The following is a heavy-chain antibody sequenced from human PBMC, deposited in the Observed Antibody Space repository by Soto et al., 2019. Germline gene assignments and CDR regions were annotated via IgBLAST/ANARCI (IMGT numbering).Heavy chain of an antibody. CDR3: APRVLRAVFGLVTTTAIYFDF. J-gene: IGHJ4*02. Sequence: QITLNESGPTVVKPTETLTLTCTFSGFSLTTSGVGVGWVRQSPGKAPEWLAFIYWDDDKRYSTSLKSRLTITKDTSKNQVVLTMANVDPADTATYYCAPRVLRAVFGLVTTTAIYFDFWGQGTPVVVSS. CDR2: IYWDDDK. V-gene: IGHV2-5*02. CDR1: GFSLTTSGVG. D-gene: IGHD3-3*01.